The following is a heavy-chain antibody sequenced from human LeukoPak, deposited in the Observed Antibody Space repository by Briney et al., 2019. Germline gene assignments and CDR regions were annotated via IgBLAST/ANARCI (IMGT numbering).Heavy chain of an antibody. CDR1: DDSFSSHY. CDR2: ISYIGST. V-gene: IGHV4-59*11. J-gene: IGHJ3*02. CDR3: ARDLVTVTKGFDI. Sequence: SETLCLTCAVSDDSFSSHYWTWIRQPPGKGLEWIGYISYIGSTNYNPSRKSRVTISIDTSRNQFSLRLSSVTAADTAVYYCARDLVTVTKGFDIWGQGTMVSVSS. D-gene: IGHD4-17*01.